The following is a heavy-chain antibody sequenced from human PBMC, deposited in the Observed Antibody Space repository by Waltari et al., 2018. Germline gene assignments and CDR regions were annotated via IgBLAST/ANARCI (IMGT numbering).Heavy chain of an antibody. CDR1: GHSISSTYY. CDR2: IYHSGRT. V-gene: IGHV4-38-2*01. Sequence: QVQLQESGPGLVKPSETLSLTCAVSGHSISSTYYWGWIRQSPGKGLEWIANIYHSGRTYYNPSLKSGVTISLDESKNRFSLNLRSVTAADTAVYYCAAYLPDWGRGRDYWGQGTLVTVSS. D-gene: IGHD7-27*01. CDR3: AAYLPDWGRGRDY. J-gene: IGHJ4*02.